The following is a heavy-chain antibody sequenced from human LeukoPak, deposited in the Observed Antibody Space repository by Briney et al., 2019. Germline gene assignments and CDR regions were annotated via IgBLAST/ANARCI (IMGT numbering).Heavy chain of an antibody. CDR2: IWYDGNNK. D-gene: IGHD2-15*01. V-gene: IGHV3-33*01. CDR1: GFTLSSYG. Sequence: PGRSLRLSCAASGFTLSSYGMHWVRRAPGKGLEWVALIWYDGNNKYYADSVKGRFTISRDNSKNTLYLQMNSLRAEDTALYYCARQYCSGGDCYFFDWGQGTLVTVSS. J-gene: IGHJ4*02. CDR3: ARQYCSGGDCYFFD.